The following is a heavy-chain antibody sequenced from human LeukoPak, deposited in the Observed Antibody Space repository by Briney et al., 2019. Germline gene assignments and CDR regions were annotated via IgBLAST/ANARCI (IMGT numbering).Heavy chain of an antibody. CDR1: GGSISSGGYS. D-gene: IGHD3-22*01. Sequence: SETLSLTCAVSGGSISSGGYSWSWIRQPPGKGLEWIGYIYHRGSTYYNPSLKSRVTISVDRSKNQFSLKLSSVTAADTAVYYCARGAGDYYDSSGYSWFDPWGQGTLVTVSS. V-gene: IGHV4-30-2*01. J-gene: IGHJ5*02. CDR2: IYHRGST. CDR3: ARGAGDYYDSSGYSWFDP.